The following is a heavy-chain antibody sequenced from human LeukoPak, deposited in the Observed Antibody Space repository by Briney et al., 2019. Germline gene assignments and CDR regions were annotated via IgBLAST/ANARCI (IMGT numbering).Heavy chain of an antibody. Sequence: GGSLRLSCAASGFTFSSYSMNWVRQAPGKGLEWVSSISSSSSYIYYADSVKGRFTISRDNAKNSLYLQMNSLRAEDTAVYYCARPALPTYYYDSSGQIDYWGQGTLVTVSS. D-gene: IGHD3-22*01. CDR1: GFTFSSYS. J-gene: IGHJ4*02. CDR3: ARPALPTYYYDSSGQIDY. V-gene: IGHV3-21*01. CDR2: ISSSSSYI.